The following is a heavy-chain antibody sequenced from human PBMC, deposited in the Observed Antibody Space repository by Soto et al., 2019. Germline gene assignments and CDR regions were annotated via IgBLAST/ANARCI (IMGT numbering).Heavy chain of an antibody. J-gene: IGHJ1*01. CDR3: ARDDYSSSTQYFQH. D-gene: IGHD6-6*01. CDR1: GGSFSGYY. V-gene: IGHV4-34*01. CDR2: INHSGST. Sequence: QVQLQQWGAGLLKPSETLSLTCAVYGGSFSGYYWSWIRQPPGKGLEWIGEINHSGSTNYNPSLKSRVTISVDTSKNQFSLKLSSVTAADTAVYYCARDDYSSSTQYFQHWGQGTLGTVSS.